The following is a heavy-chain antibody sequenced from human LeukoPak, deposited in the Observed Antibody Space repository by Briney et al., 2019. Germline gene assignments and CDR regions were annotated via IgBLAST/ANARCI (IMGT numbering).Heavy chain of an antibody. J-gene: IGHJ2*01. V-gene: IGHV3-53*01. D-gene: IGHD3-3*02. CDR1: GFTVSTKY. Sequence: GGSLRLSCAASGFTVSTKYMNWVRQAPGKGLEWVSIIYSGATTYYADSVKGRFTISRDASKNTLSLQMNSLRAEDTAVYFCARVGDHFHWNLDLWGRGTLVSVSS. CDR3: ARVGDHFHWNLDL. CDR2: IYSGATT.